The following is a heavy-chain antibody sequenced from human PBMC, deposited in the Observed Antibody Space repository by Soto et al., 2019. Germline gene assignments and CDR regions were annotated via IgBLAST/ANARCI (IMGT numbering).Heavy chain of an antibody. V-gene: IGHV4-34*01. J-gene: IGHJ6*02. CDR3: ITDPYGGSLYDYGMDV. CDR2: IYPSGDT. D-gene: IGHD4-17*01. Sequence: SETLSLTCGVYGGSFSGYYWIWVRQPPGKGLEWIGEIYPSGDTKYNPSLGSRVTIFVDASKNQFSLRLSSVTAADTAVYYCITDPYGGSLYDYGMDVWGQGTTVTVSS. CDR1: GGSFSGYY.